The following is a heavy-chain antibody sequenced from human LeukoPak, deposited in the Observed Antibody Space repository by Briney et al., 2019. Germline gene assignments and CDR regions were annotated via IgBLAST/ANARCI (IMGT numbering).Heavy chain of an antibody. CDR1: GFTFSSYS. J-gene: IGHJ4*02. Sequence: GGSLRLSCAASGFTFSSYSMNWVRQAPGKGLEWVSSISSSSSYIYYADSVKGRFTISRDNAKNSLYLQMNSLRAEDTAVYYCARDLGYGDYASDYFDYWGQGTLVTVSS. CDR3: ARDLGYGDYASDYFDY. D-gene: IGHD4-17*01. CDR2: ISSSSSYI. V-gene: IGHV3-21*04.